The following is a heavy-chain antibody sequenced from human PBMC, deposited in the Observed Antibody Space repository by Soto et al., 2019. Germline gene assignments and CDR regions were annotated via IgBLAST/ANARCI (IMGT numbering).Heavy chain of an antibody. V-gene: IGHV4-30-2*01. CDR3: ARGQGAAAGHSNFDY. D-gene: IGHD6-13*01. CDR1: GGSISGTTYS. CDR2: IYDSGNT. J-gene: IGHJ4*02. Sequence: PSETLSLTCALSGGSISGTTYSWSWIRQPPGKGLEWIGYIYDSGNTYYNPSLKSQFSISVDRSKNQFSLKLSSVTAADTAVYYCARGQGAAAGHSNFDYWGQGALVTVSS.